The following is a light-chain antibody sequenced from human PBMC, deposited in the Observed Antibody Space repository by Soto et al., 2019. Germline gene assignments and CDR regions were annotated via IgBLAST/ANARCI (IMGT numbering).Light chain of an antibody. CDR1: SSDVGDYNF. J-gene: IGLJ2*01. CDR3: SSYTSSGTLVL. Sequence: QSALTQPASVSGSPGQSITISCTGTSSDVGDYNFVSWYQQHPGKAPKLMFYAVSNRPSGVSDRFSGSKSGNTASLAISGLQAEDEGDYYCSSYTSSGTLVLFGGGTKLTVL. CDR2: AVS. V-gene: IGLV2-14*01.